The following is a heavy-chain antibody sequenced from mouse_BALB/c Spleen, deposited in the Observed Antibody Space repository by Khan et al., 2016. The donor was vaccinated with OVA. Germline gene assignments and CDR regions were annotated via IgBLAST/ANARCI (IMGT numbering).Heavy chain of an antibody. V-gene: IGHV3-2*02. CDR2: ISYSGRT. CDR1: GYSITSDYA. J-gene: IGHJ3*01. Sequence: EVQRQESGPGLVKPSQSLSLTCTVTGYSITSDYAWNWIRQFPGNKLEWMGYISYSGRTSYTPSLKSRISITRDTSKNQFFLQLNSVTTEDTATYYCVRGRAYWGQGTLVTVSA. D-gene: IGHD3-3*01. CDR3: VRGRAY.